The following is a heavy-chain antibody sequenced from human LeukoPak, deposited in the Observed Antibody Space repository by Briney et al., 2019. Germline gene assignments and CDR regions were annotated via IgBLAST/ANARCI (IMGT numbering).Heavy chain of an antibody. D-gene: IGHD6-13*01. CDR2: IQDKSDGGAT. V-gene: IGHV3-15*01. CDR3: AADPFDY. CDR1: GFTFRNAW. Sequence: GGSLRLSCAASGFTFRNAWMNWVRQAPGKGLEWVGFIQDKSDGGATDYATSVKGRSTISRDDSKNMLYLQMNSLKTEDTAVYYCAADPFDYWGRGTLVTVSS. J-gene: IGHJ4*02.